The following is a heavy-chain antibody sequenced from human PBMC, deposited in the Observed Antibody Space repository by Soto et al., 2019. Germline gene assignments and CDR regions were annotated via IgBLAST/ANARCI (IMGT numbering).Heavy chain of an antibody. CDR3: ARLRSTYSSGWYEIDY. CDR2: ISAYNGNT. Sequence: ASVKVSCKASGYTFTSYGISWVRQAPGQRLEWMGWISAYNGNTNYAQKLQGRVTMTTDTSTSTAYMELRSLRSDDMALYYCARLRSTYSSGWYEIDYWGQGTLVTVSS. J-gene: IGHJ4*02. CDR1: GYTFTSYG. V-gene: IGHV1-18*03. D-gene: IGHD6-19*01.